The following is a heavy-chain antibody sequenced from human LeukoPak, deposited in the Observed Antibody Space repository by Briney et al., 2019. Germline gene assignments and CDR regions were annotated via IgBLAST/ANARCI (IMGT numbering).Heavy chain of an antibody. Sequence: PSETLSLTCTVSGGYLSSSSYYWGWIRQPPGKGLVGIRSIYYSGITYYNPSLKSRVTISVDTSKHQFALKLSSVTAADTAVYYCARGRTYYYGSGSYYRGKNWFDPWGQGTLVTVSS. CDR1: GGYLSSSSYY. J-gene: IGHJ5*02. CDR3: ARGRTYYYGSGSYYRGKNWFDP. D-gene: IGHD3-10*01. V-gene: IGHV4-39*06. CDR2: IYYSGIT.